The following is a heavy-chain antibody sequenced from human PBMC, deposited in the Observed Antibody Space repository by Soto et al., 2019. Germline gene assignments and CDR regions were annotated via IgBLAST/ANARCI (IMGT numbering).Heavy chain of an antibody. D-gene: IGHD2-15*01. CDR3: ARYCSGGSCHHNWFDP. J-gene: IGHJ5*02. CDR2: ISSYNGNT. V-gene: IGHV1-18*01. Sequence: QVQLVQSGAEVKKPGASVKVSCKSSGYTFSSYGTTYGISWVRQAPGQGLEWMGWISSYNGNTNYAQKFQGRVTMTTDTSTSTAYMELRSLRSDDTAVYYCARYCSGGSCHHNWFDPWGQGTLVTVSS. CDR1: GYTFSSYGTTYG.